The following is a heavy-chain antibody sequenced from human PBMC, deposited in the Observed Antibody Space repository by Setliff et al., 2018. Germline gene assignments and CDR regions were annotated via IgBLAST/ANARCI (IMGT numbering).Heavy chain of an antibody. Sequence: ASVKVSCKASGYTFTDDYMYWVKQAPGKGLEWMGRIDPEDGKTVYAEKFQGRVTMTSDTSITTAYMELSSLTSDDRAIYYCARGRIGSTWTGDYWGQGTLVTVSS. CDR1: GYTFTDDY. J-gene: IGHJ4*02. V-gene: IGHV1-69-2*01. D-gene: IGHD2-15*01. CDR2: IDPEDGKT. CDR3: ARGRIGSTWTGDY.